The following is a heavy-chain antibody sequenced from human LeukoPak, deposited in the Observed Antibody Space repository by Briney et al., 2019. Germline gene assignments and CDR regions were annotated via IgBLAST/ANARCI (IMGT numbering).Heavy chain of an antibody. Sequence: GGSLRLSCAASGFSFSNAWMTWVRQAPGKGLEWVGRIKSKTDGGTTDFAAPVKGRFTISRDDSKTTLYLQMNSLRAEDTAVYYCAKDFGEAAFDIWGQGTMVTVSS. CDR1: GFSFSNAW. J-gene: IGHJ3*02. V-gene: IGHV3-15*01. D-gene: IGHD3-10*01. CDR2: IKSKTDGGTT. CDR3: AKDFGEAAFDI.